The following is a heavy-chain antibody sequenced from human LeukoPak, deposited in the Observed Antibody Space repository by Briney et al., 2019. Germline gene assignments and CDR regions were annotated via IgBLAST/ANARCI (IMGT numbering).Heavy chain of an antibody. Sequence: GGSLRLSCAASGFTSSSYAMSWVRQAPGKGLEWVASIKKDGSQKYYVDSVKGRFTISRDNAQNSLYLQMNSLRVEDTAIYSCARVGWELLNLHFDPWGQGTLVTVSS. CDR1: GFTSSSYA. V-gene: IGHV3-7*03. D-gene: IGHD1-26*01. CDR2: IKKDGSQK. CDR3: ARVGWELLNLHFDP. J-gene: IGHJ5*02.